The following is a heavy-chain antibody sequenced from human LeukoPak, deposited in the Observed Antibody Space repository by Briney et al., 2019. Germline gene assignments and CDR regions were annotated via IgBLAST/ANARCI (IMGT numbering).Heavy chain of an antibody. CDR2: IYHSGSI. CDR3: ARQIATGLWAFDS. CDR1: GASVSSADHW. J-gene: IGHJ4*02. D-gene: IGHD1-26*01. Sequence: SETLSLTCSVSGASVSSADHWWAWIRQPPGMGLEWIGSIYHSGSIYYNPSLKSRLTISVETSRSQFSLRLNSLTAGETAVYYCARQIATGLWAFDSWGQGSLVTVSS. V-gene: IGHV4-39*01.